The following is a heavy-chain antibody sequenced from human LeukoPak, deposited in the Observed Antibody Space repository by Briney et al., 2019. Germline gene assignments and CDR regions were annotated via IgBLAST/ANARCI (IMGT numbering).Heavy chain of an antibody. CDR2: IYTSGGT. CDR1: GGSISSYY. Sequence: PSETLSLTCTVSGGSISSYYWSWIRQPAGKGLEWIGRIYTSGGTNYNPSLKSRVTMSVDTSKNQFSPKLSSVTAADTAVYYCAREDNGDYEYFNWFDPWGQGTLVTVSS. CDR3: AREDNGDYEYFNWFDP. J-gene: IGHJ5*02. D-gene: IGHD4-17*01. V-gene: IGHV4-4*07.